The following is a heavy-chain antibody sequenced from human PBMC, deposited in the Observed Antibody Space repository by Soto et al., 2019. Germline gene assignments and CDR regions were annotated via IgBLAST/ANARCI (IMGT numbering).Heavy chain of an antibody. V-gene: IGHV1-69*02. CDR3: AGFFGYYGMDV. CDR1: GGTFSSYT. CDR2: IIPILGIA. J-gene: IGHJ6*02. D-gene: IGHD3-10*01. Sequence: QVQLVQSGAEVKKPGSSVKVSCKASGGTFSSYTISWVRQAPGQGLEWMGRIIPILGIANYAQKFQGRVTITADKSTSTDYMELSSLRSAATAVYSCAGFFGYYGMDVWGQGTTVTVSS.